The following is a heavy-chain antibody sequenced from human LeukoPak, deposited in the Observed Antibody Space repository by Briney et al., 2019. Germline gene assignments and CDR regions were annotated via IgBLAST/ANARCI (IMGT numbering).Heavy chain of an antibody. V-gene: IGHV3-30*02. J-gene: IGHJ4*02. CDR3: VKDHPSLAY. CDR1: GFSFTSYG. CDR2: IRFDESDK. Sequence: GGSLRLSCATSGFSFTSYGMHWVRQAPGKGLEWVAFIRFDESDKFYQDSVKGRFTISRDTSKSMLFLEMNGLKSEDTAVYYCVKDHPSLAYWGQGTLVTVSS.